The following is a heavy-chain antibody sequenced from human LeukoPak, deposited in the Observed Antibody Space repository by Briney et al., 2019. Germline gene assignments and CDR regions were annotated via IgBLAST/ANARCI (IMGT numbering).Heavy chain of an antibody. CDR1: GYTFTSCD. CDR2: MNPNSGNT. V-gene: IGHV1-8*01. CDR3: ARVRRAYYYDSSGYFILGY. D-gene: IGHD3-22*01. Sequence: ASVKVSCKASGYTFTSCDINWVRQATGQGLEWMGWMNPNSGNTGYAQKFQGRVTMTRNTSISTAYMELSSLRSEDTAVYYCARVRRAYYYDSSGYFILGYWGQGTLVTVSS. J-gene: IGHJ4*02.